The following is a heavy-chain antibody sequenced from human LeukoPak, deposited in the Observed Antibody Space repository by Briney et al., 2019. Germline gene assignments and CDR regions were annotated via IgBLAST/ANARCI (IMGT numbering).Heavy chain of an antibody. D-gene: IGHD3-10*01. V-gene: IGHV1-2*02. CDR1: GYTFTGYY. CDR3: ARAVYYYGSGSYAPHAFDI. J-gene: IGHJ3*02. Sequence: GASVKVSCKASGYTFTGYYMHWVRQAPGQGLEWMGWINPNSGGTNYAQKFQGRVTMTRDTSISTAYMELSRLRSDDTAVYYCARAVYYYGSGSYAPHAFDIWGQGTMVTVSS. CDR2: INPNSGGT.